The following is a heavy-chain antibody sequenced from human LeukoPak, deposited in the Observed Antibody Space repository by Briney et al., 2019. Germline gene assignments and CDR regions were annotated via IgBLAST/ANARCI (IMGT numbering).Heavy chain of an antibody. D-gene: IGHD3-10*01. CDR3: ADHFVRGAARSYGMDV. J-gene: IGHJ6*02. CDR2: ISYDGSNK. CDR1: GFTFSSYG. V-gene: IGHV3-30*03. Sequence: GSLRLSCAASGFTFSSYGMHWVRQAPGKGLEWVAVISYDGSNKYYADSVKGRFTISRDNSKNTLYLQMNSLRAEDTAVYYCADHFVRGAARSYGMDVWGQGTTVTVSS.